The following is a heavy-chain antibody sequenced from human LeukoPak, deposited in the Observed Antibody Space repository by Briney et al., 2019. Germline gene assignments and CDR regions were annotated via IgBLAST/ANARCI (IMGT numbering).Heavy chain of an antibody. V-gene: IGHV3-7*05. J-gene: IGHJ3*01. CDR3: AREGFDSYGTTKDAFDV. Sequence: GPLHLSVPAPGLGFLTNVLSGARQAPAKGLAWVAAINQDGSEKYYVDSVKGRFTISRDNAKNSLYLQMNSLRAEDTAVYYCAREGFDSYGTTKDAFDVWGQGTMVTVSS. D-gene: IGHD5-18*01. CDR1: GLGFLTNV. CDR2: INQDGSEK.